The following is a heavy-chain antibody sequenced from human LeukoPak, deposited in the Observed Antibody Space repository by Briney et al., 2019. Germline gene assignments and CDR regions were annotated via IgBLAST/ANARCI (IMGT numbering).Heavy chain of an antibody. J-gene: IGHJ4*02. D-gene: IGHD6-13*01. CDR3: AKVYGASWYGALKNYFDH. Sequence: GGSLRLSCAASGLTFGSYAMAWVRQAPGKGLEWVSGISGSGASTYYGDSVKGRFSISRDNSRNTLFLQMNSLSAEDTAVYYCAKVYGASWYGALKNYFDHWGQGTLATVSS. V-gene: IGHV3-23*01. CDR1: GLTFGSYA. CDR2: ISGSGAST.